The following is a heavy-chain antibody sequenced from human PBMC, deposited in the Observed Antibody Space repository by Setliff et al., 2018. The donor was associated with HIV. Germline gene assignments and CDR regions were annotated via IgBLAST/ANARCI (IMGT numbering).Heavy chain of an antibody. V-gene: IGHV4-34*01. D-gene: IGHD2-2*01. J-gene: IGHJ4*02. CDR3: ATHCTSTSCYSAGLDY. Sequence: SETLSLTCAVYGGSFSGYYWSWIRQPPGKGLEWIGEINHSGNTNYNPSLKSRVTISVDTSKNQFTLNLNSVTAADTAVYYCATHCTSTSCYSAGLDYWGQGTLVTV. CDR2: INHSGNT. CDR1: GGSFSGYY.